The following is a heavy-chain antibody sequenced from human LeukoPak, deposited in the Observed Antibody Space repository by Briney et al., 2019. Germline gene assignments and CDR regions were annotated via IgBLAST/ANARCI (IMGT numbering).Heavy chain of an antibody. CDR2: ISSSRSYI. D-gene: IGHD1-26*01. Sequence: PGGSLRLSCAASGFTFSSYSMNWVRQAPGKGLEWVSSISSSRSYIYYADSVKGRFTISRDNAKNSLYLQMNSLRAEDTAWYYCASPRLGRRYFDYWGQGTLVTVPS. CDR3: ASPRLGRRYFDY. CDR1: GFTFSSYS. J-gene: IGHJ4*02. V-gene: IGHV3-21*01.